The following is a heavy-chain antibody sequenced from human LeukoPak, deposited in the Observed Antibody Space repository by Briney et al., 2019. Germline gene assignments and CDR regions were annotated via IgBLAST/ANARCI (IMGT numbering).Heavy chain of an antibody. J-gene: IGHJ4*02. D-gene: IGHD6-19*01. CDR1: GFTFDDYA. CDR2: ISWNSGSI. V-gene: IGHV3-9*01. CDR3: ARAPAVRGYFDY. Sequence: GGSLRLSCAASGFTFDDYAMHWVRQAPGKGLEWVSGISWNSGSIGYADSVKGRFTISRDNAKNSLYLQMNSLRAEDTAVYYCARAPAVRGYFDYWGQGTLVTVSS.